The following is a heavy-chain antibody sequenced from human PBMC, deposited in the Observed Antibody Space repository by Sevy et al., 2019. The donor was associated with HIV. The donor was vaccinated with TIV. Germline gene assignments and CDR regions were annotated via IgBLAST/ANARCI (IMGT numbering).Heavy chain of an antibody. CDR1: GFTFDDYA. Sequence: GGSLRLSCAASGFTFDDYAMHWVRQAPGKGLEWVSGISWNSGSIGYADSVKGRFTISRDNAKNSLYLQMNSLRAEDTALYYCAKDKRYYDSSAPFDIWGQGTMVTVSS. CDR3: AKDKRYYDSSAPFDI. V-gene: IGHV3-9*01. D-gene: IGHD3-22*01. J-gene: IGHJ3*02. CDR2: ISWNSGSI.